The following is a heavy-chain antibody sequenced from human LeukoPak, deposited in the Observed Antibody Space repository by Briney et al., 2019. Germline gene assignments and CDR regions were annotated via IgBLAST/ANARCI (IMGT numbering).Heavy chain of an antibody. CDR1: GGSISSYY. Sequence: SETLSLTCTVSGGSISSYYWSWIRQPPGKGLEWIGYIYYSGSTNYNPSLKSRVTISVDTSKNQFSLKLSSVTAADTAVYYCAREDPQQLIIDSWGQGTLVTVSS. J-gene: IGHJ4*02. D-gene: IGHD6-13*01. CDR3: AREDPQQLIIDS. V-gene: IGHV4-59*12. CDR2: IYYSGST.